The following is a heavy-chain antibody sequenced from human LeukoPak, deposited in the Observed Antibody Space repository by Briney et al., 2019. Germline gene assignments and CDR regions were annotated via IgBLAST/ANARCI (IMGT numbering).Heavy chain of an antibody. J-gene: IGHJ3*02. Sequence: PGGSLRLSCAASGFTFSGSAMHWVRPASGKGLEWVGRIRSKANSYATPYAASVKGRFTISRDDSKNTAYLQMNSLKTEDTAVYYCTRHWRSPSWSVMVRGVNDAFDIWGQGTMVTVSS. CDR3: TRHWRSPSWSVMVRGVNDAFDI. V-gene: IGHV3-73*01. D-gene: IGHD3-10*01. CDR1: GFTFSGSA. CDR2: IRSKANSYAT.